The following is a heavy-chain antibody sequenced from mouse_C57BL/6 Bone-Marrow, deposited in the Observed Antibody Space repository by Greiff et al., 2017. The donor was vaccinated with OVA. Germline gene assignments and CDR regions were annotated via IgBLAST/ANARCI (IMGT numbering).Heavy chain of an antibody. CDR3: ARMSWGWPSMDY. J-gene: IGHJ4*01. CDR1: GYTFTSYW. V-gene: IGHV1-7*01. Sequence: VQLQQQSGAELAKPGASVKLSCKASGYTFTSYWMHWVKQRPGQGLEWIGYINPSSGYTKYNQKFKDKATLTADKSSSTAYMQLSSLTYEDSAVYYCARMSWGWPSMDYWGQGTSVTVSS. D-gene: IGHD2-3*01. CDR2: INPSSGYT.